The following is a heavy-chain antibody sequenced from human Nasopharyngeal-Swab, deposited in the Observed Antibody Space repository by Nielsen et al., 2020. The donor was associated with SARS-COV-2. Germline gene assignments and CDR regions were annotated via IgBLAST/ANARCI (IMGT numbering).Heavy chain of an antibody. V-gene: IGHV3-23*03. D-gene: IGHD3-10*01. CDR2: IYSGGSST. CDR1: GFSFSIYA. CDR3: AKSIDPMGYGLDV. Sequence: GESLKISCAASGFSFSIYAMNWVRQAPGKGLDWVAIIYSGGSSTYFADSVKGRFTISRDDSSNTLYLQMSSLRAEDTAVYYCAKSIDPMGYGLDVWGLGTTVTVSS. J-gene: IGHJ6*02.